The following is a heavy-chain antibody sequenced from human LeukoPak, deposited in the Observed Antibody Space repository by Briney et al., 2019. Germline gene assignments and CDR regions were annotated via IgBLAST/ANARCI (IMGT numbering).Heavy chain of an antibody. D-gene: IGHD4-17*01. V-gene: IGHV3-23*01. CDR3: AKGTTVTTVASRAFDY. CDR2: ISGSGAST. CDR1: GFTFSSYA. J-gene: IGHJ4*02. Sequence: AGGSLRLSCAAPGFTFSSYAMSWVRQAPGKGLEWVSAISGSGASTYYADSVKGRFTISRDNSKNTLYLQMNSLRAEDTAVYHCAKGTTVTTVASRAFDYWGQGTLVTVSS.